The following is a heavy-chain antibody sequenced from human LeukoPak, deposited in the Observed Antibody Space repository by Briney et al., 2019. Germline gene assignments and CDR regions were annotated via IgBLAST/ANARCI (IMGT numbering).Heavy chain of an antibody. J-gene: IGHJ4*02. D-gene: IGHD6-19*01. CDR1: GFTFSSYA. CDR3: AKKGSSGWYEIDY. V-gene: IGHV3-23*01. Sequence: PGGSLRLSCAASGFTFSSYAMSWVRQAPGKGLEGVSAISGSGGSTYYADSVKGRFTISRDNSKNTLYLQMNSLRAEDTAVYYCAKKGSSGWYEIDYWGQGTLVTVSS. CDR2: ISGSGGST.